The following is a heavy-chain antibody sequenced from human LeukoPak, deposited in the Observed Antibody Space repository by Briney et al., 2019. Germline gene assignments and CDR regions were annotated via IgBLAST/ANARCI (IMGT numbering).Heavy chain of an antibody. V-gene: IGHV3-23*01. CDR1: GFAFSSYA. CDR2: ISGSGGST. J-gene: IGHJ4*02. Sequence: PWGSLRLSCAASGFAFSSYAMSWVRQAPGKGLEWVSAISGSGGSTYYADSVKGRFTISRDNSKNTLYLQMNSLRAEDTAVYYCAKVVDDYGDYWGQGTLVTVSS. CDR3: AKVVDDYGDY.